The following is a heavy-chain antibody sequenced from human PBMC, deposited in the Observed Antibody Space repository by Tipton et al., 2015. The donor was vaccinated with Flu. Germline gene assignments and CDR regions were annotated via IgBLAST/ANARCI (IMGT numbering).Heavy chain of an antibody. CDR3: SGSQHGSGSNPSVVNGAWYYGMDV. CDR2: IFYTGYT. Sequence: GLVKPSETLSLTCTVSGDSIRSSYWNWIRQPPGKGLEWIGHIFYTGYTYYNPSLKSRLTISVDTSKNHFSLRLTSVTAADSATYYCSGSQHGSGSNPSVVNGAWYYGMDVWGQGTAVTVSS. CDR1: GDSIRSSY. J-gene: IGHJ6*02. D-gene: IGHD3-10*01. V-gene: IGHV4-59*08.